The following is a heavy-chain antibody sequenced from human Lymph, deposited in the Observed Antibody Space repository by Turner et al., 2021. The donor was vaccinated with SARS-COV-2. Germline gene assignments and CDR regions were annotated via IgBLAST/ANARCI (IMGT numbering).Heavy chain of an antibody. V-gene: IGHV3-48*03. D-gene: IGHD2-21*02. CDR3: AREPLVVVTAGFDY. Sequence: EVQLVESGGGLVQPGGSLRLSCAASGFTFSRYEMNWVRQAPGKGLEWVSYISSSGSTIYYADSVKGRFTISRDNAKNSLYLQMNSLRAEDTAIYYCAREPLVVVTAGFDYWGQGTLVTVSS. J-gene: IGHJ4*02. CDR2: ISSSGSTI. CDR1: GFTFSRYE.